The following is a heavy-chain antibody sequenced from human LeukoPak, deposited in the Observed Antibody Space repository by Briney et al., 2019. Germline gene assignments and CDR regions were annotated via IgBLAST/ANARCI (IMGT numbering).Heavy chain of an antibody. CDR2: ISGSGGST. CDR1: GFTFSSYA. CDR3: AKGLAYYDSSGYFV. Sequence: GGSLRLSCAASGFTFSSYAMSWVRQAPGKGLEWVSAISGSGGSTYYADSVKGRFTTSRDNSKNTLYLQMNSLRAEDTAVYYCAKGLAYYDSSGYFVWGQGTLVTVSS. D-gene: IGHD3-22*01. J-gene: IGHJ4*02. V-gene: IGHV3-23*01.